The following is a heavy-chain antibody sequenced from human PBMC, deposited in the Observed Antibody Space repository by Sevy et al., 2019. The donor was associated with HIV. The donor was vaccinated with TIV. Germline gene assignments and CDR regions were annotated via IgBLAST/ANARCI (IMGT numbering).Heavy chain of an antibody. Sequence: GGSLRLSCAASGFTFSSYEMNWVRQAPGKGLEWVSYISSSGSTIYYAYSVKGRFTISRDNAKNSLYLQMNSLRAEDTAVYYCARAYCGGDCPQGYNWFDPWGQGTLVTVSS. D-gene: IGHD2-21*02. V-gene: IGHV3-48*03. CDR2: ISSSGSTI. CDR3: ARAYCGGDCPQGYNWFDP. J-gene: IGHJ5*02. CDR1: GFTFSSYE.